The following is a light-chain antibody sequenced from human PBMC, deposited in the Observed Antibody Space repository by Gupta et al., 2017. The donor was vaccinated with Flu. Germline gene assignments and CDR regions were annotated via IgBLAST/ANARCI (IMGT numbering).Light chain of an antibody. J-gene: IGLJ2*01. CDR3: NSRDSSGNHLRVL. Sequence: DSLRRYYATWYQQKPGQAPILVIYGKNNRPSGIPDRFSGSSSGNTASLTIAGTQAEDEADYYCNSRDSSGNHLRVLFVGGTKLTVL. CDR1: SLRRYY. V-gene: IGLV3-19*01. CDR2: GKN.